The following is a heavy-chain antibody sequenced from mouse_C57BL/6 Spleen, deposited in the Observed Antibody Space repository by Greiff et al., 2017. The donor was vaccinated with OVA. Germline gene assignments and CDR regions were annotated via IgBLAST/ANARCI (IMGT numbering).Heavy chain of an antibody. D-gene: IGHD2-3*01. CDR2: IDPSDSET. CDR3: ARSGGYYPYWYFDV. Sequence: QVQLQQPGAELVRPGSSVKLSCKASGYTFTSYWMHWVKQRPIQGLEWIGNIDPSDSETHYNQKFKDKATLTVDKSSSTAYMQLSSLTSEDSAVYYCARSGGYYPYWYFDVWGTGTTVTVSS. CDR1: GYTFTSYW. J-gene: IGHJ1*03. V-gene: IGHV1-52*01.